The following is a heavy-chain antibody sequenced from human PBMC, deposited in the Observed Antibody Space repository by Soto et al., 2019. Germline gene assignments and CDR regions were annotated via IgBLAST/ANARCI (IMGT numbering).Heavy chain of an antibody. CDR1: GGSFSGYY. CDR2: INHSGST. D-gene: IGHD3-3*01. Sequence: NPSETLSLTCAVYGGSFSGYYWSWIRQPPGKGLEWIGEINHSGSTNYNPSLKSRVTISVDTSKNQFSLKLSSVTAADTAVYYCARAYYDFWSGYWLDYYYYGMDVWGQGTTVTVSS. V-gene: IGHV4-34*01. CDR3: ARAYYDFWSGYWLDYYYYGMDV. J-gene: IGHJ6*02.